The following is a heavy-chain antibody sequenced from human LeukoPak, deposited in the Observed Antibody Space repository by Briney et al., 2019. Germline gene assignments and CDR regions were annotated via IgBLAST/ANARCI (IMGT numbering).Heavy chain of an antibody. CDR1: GGSFSGYY. Sequence: PSETLSLTCAVYGGSFSGYYWSRIRQPPGKGLEWIGEINHSGSTNYNPSLKSRVTISVDTSKNQFSLKLSSVTAADTAVYYCARVLKGWLQLATFDYWGQGTLVTVSS. CDR3: ARVLKGWLQLATFDY. J-gene: IGHJ4*02. CDR2: INHSGST. V-gene: IGHV4-34*01. D-gene: IGHD5-24*01.